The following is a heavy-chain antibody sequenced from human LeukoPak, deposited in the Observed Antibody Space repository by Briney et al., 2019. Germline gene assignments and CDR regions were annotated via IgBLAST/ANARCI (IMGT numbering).Heavy chain of an antibody. V-gene: IGHV3-33*01. D-gene: IGHD5-12*01. J-gene: IGHJ4*02. CDR1: GFTFSSYG. CDR2: IWYDGSNK. CDR3: ARDGVSDNSGYVGCIAY. Sequence: GRSLRLSCAASGFTFSSYGMHWVRQAPGKGLEWVAVIWYDGSNKYYADSVKGRFTISRGNSKNTLYLQMNSLRAEDTAVYYCARDGVSDNSGYVGCIAYWGQGTLVTVSS.